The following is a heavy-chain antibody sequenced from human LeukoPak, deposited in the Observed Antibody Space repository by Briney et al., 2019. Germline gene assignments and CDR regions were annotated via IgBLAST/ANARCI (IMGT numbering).Heavy chain of an antibody. V-gene: IGHV3-66*02. CDR1: GFTVSSNY. J-gene: IGHJ3*02. CDR3: ARDSGYTSSDAFDI. CDR2: IYSAGRT. D-gene: IGHD5-12*01. Sequence: PGGSLRLSCAASGFTVSSNYMSWVRQAPGKGLEWVSVIYSAGRTYYADSVKGRFTISRDNSKNALYLQMVSLRTEDTAVYYCARDSGYTSSDAFDIWGQGTMVTVSS.